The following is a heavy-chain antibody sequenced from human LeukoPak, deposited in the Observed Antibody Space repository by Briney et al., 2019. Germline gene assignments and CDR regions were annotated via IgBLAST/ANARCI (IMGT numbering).Heavy chain of an antibody. D-gene: IGHD3-16*01. J-gene: IGHJ4*02. CDR2: ICTSGNN. V-gene: IGHV4-4*07. CDR1: GGSISSHY. CDR3: ARGWGGTGYFDY. Sequence: SETLSLTCTVSGGSISSHYWRWLRQPAGKGLEWIGRICTSGNNNYNPSLKSRVTMSVDTSKNQFSLKLSSVTAADTAVYYCARGWGGTGYFDYWGQGTLVTVSS.